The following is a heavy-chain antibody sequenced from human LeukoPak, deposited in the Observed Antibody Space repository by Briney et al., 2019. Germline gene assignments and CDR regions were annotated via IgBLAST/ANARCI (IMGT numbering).Heavy chain of an antibody. CDR3: ARDYYDSSGYYKLGYYYYGMDV. J-gene: IGHJ6*02. D-gene: IGHD3-22*01. Sequence: GASVKVSCKASGYTFTGYYMHWVRRAPGQGLEWMGWINPNSGGTNYAQKFQGRVTMTRDTSISTAYMELSRLRSDDTAVYYCARDYYDSSGYYKLGYYYYGMDVWGQGTTVTVSS. CDR2: INPNSGGT. V-gene: IGHV1-2*02. CDR1: GYTFTGYY.